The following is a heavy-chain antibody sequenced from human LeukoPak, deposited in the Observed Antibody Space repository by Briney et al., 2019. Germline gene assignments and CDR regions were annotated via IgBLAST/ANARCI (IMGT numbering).Heavy chain of an antibody. D-gene: IGHD3-22*01. CDR1: GGSISSSSYY. V-gene: IGHV4-39*01. CDR2: IYYSGST. Sequence: SDTLSLTCTVSGGSISSSSYYRGWIRQPPGTGLEWIGSIYYSGSTYYNPSLKSRVTISVDTSKNQFSLRLSSVTAADTAVYYCARQEYDRSSDAFDIWGQGTMVTVSS. J-gene: IGHJ3*02. CDR3: ARQEYDRSSDAFDI.